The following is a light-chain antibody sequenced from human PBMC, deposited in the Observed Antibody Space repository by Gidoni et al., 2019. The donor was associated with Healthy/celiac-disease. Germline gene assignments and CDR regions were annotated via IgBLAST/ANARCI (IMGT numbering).Light chain of an antibody. CDR2: GAS. CDR3: QQYGSSPYT. CDR1: QSVSSSY. Sequence: LVLTQSPGTLSLSPGERATLSCRASQSVSSSYLAWYQQKPGQAPRLRIYGASSRATGIPDRFSGSGSGTDFTLTISRLEPEDFAVYYCQQYGSSPYTFGQGTKLEIK. V-gene: IGKV3-20*01. J-gene: IGKJ2*01.